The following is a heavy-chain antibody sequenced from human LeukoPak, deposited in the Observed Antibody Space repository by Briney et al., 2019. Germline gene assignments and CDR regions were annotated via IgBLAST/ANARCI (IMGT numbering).Heavy chain of an antibody. Sequence: GGSLRLSCAASGLTFSSYSMNWVRQAPGKGLEWVSYISSSSSTIYYADSVKGRFTISRDNAKNSLYLQMNSLRAEDTAVYYCAKGQGGIAVAGPDYWGQGTLVTVSS. CDR1: GLTFSSYS. V-gene: IGHV3-48*04. J-gene: IGHJ4*02. D-gene: IGHD6-19*01. CDR2: ISSSSSTI. CDR3: AKGQGGIAVAGPDY.